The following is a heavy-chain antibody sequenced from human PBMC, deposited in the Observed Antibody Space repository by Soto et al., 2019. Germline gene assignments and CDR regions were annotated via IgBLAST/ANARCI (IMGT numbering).Heavy chain of an antibody. CDR2: IYYSGST. D-gene: IGHD3-10*01. Sequence: PSETLSLTCTVSGGSISSRGYYWSWIRQPPGKGLEWIGYIYYSGSTNYNPSLKSRVTISVDTSKNQFSLKLSSVTAADTAVYYCARVWGGAFDIWGQGTMVTVSS. CDR1: GGSISSRGYY. CDR3: ARVWGGAFDI. J-gene: IGHJ3*02. V-gene: IGHV4-61*08.